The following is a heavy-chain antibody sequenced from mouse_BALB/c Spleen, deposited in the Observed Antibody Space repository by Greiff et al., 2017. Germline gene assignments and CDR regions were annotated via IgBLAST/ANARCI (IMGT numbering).Heavy chain of an antibody. V-gene: IGHV14-1*02. CDR1: GFTIKDYY. Sequence: VQLQQSGAELVRPGALVKLSCKASGFTIKDYYMHWVKQRPEQGLEWIGWIDPENGNTIYDPKFQGKASITADTASNTAYLQLSSLTSEDTAVYYCALFAYWGQGTLVTVSA. CDR3: ALFAY. J-gene: IGHJ3*01. CDR2: IDPENGNT.